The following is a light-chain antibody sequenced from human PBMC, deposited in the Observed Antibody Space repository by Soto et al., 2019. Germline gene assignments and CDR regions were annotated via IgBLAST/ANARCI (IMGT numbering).Light chain of an antibody. CDR2: DVS. J-gene: IGLJ1*01. Sequence: QSVLTQPASVSGSPGQSIAISCTGTSSDVGGYNYVSWYQQHPGKAPKLMLYDVSKRPSGVSSRFSGSKSGNTASLTISGLQAEDEADYYCCSYAGTSTYVFGTGTKDT. CDR1: SSDVGGYNY. CDR3: CSYAGTSTYV. V-gene: IGLV2-23*02.